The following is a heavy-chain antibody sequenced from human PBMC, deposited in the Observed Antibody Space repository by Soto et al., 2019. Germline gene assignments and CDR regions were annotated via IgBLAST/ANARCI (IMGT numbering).Heavy chain of an antibody. J-gene: IGHJ4*02. D-gene: IGHD1-26*01. Sequence: EVQLLESGGGLVQPGGSLRLTCAASGFTFSSYAMSWVRQAPGKGLEWVSAISGSGGSTYYADSVKGRFTISRDNSKNTLYLQMNSLRAEDTAVYYCAKRNSGSYYPFDYWGQGTLVTVSS. V-gene: IGHV3-23*01. CDR3: AKRNSGSYYPFDY. CDR1: GFTFSSYA. CDR2: ISGSGGST.